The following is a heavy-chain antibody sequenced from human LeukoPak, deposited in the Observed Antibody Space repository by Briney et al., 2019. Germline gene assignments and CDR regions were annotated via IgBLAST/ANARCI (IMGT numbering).Heavy chain of an antibody. CDR1: GYTLSELS. V-gene: IGHV1-24*01. J-gene: IGHJ3*02. D-gene: IGHD1/OR15-1a*01. CDR3: TTDLLGQGAFDI. CDR2: FDREDYRT. Sequence: ASVKVSCKVSGYTLSELSMHWVRQAPGKGLQWMGGFDREDYRTLYAYEFPGRVTISEETSRDTAYMELSSLRAEDTALYYCTTDLLGQGAFDIWGQGTLVTVSS.